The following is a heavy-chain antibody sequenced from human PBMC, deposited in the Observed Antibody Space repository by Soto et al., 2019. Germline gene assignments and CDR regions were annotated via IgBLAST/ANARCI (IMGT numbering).Heavy chain of an antibody. CDR1: GFTFSSYA. V-gene: IGHV3-23*01. J-gene: IGHJ4*02. CDR3: AKLGCTNGVCSRLDY. Sequence: GGSLRLSCAASGFTFSSYAMSWVRQAPGKGLEWVSAISGNDDSTYYADSVKGRFTISRDNSRNTLYLQMNSLRAEDTAVYNCAKLGCTNGVCSRLDYWGQGTLVTVSS. CDR2: ISGNDDST. D-gene: IGHD2-8*01.